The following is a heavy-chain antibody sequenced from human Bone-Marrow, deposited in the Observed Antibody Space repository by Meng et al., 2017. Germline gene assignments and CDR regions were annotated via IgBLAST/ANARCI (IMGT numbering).Heavy chain of an antibody. Sequence: SVKVSCKASGGTFSSYAISWVRQAPGQGLEWMGGIIPIFGTANYAQKFQGRVTITTDESTSTAYMELSSLRSEDTAVYYCARFTDYYDSSGYLDYWGQGTRVT. CDR2: IIPIFGTA. V-gene: IGHV1-69*05. J-gene: IGHJ4*02. CDR1: GGTFSSYA. D-gene: IGHD3-22*01. CDR3: ARFTDYYDSSGYLDY.